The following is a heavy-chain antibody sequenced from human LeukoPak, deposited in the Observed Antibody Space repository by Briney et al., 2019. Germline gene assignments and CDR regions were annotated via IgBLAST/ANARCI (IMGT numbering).Heavy chain of an antibody. Sequence: GESLKISCKCSGFDFTAYGIAWVRQMPGKGLEWMGNIYPGGSNGRYSPSFQGRVTMSADKSITTVYLQWSSLKASDTAMYYCARNFHSARFGFWGQGSLVTVSS. CDR2: IYPGGSNG. CDR1: GFDFTAYG. D-gene: IGHD3-3*01. J-gene: IGHJ4*02. CDR3: ARNFHSARFGF. V-gene: IGHV5-51*01.